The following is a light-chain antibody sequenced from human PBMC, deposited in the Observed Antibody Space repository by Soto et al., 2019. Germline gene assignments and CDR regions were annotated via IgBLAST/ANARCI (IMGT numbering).Light chain of an antibody. CDR3: QQYYNKVT. CDR1: QSVLYSSNNKNY. CDR2: WAS. Sequence: DIVMTQSPDSLAVSLGERATINCKSSQSVLYSSNNKNYLAWYQQKPGQPPKLLIHWASTRESGVPDRFSGSGSETDFTLTINSLQAEDVAVYYCQQYYNKVTFGQGTRLEIK. V-gene: IGKV4-1*01. J-gene: IGKJ5*01.